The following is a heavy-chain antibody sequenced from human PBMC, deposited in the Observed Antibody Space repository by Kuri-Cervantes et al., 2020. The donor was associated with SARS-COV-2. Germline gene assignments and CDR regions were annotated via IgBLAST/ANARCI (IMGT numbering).Heavy chain of an antibody. V-gene: IGHV3-66*03. Sequence: GESLKISCTASGFSVTSNDMSWVRQAPDKGLEWVFITCTYGCTYHADSVKGRFTISRDNSKNTLYLQMNSLRAEDTAVYYCAREGDLTGLFDYWGQGTLVTVSS. CDR1: GFSVTSND. J-gene: IGHJ4*02. CDR2: TCTYGCT. CDR3: AREGDLTGLFDY. D-gene: IGHD3-16*01.